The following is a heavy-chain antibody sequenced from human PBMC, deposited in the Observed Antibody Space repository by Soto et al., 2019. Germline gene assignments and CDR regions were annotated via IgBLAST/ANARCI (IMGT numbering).Heavy chain of an antibody. CDR2: IYHSGST. V-gene: IGHV4-30-2*01. D-gene: IGHD4-17*01. CDR3: AREDMTTVTSGSFDI. Sequence: PSETLSLSCAVSGGSISNGGYSWSWIRQPPGKGLEWIGYIYHSGSTYYNPSLKSRVTISVDRSKNQFSLKLSSVTAADTAVYYCAREDMTTVTSGSFDIWGQGTMVTV. CDR1: GGSISNGGYS. J-gene: IGHJ3*02.